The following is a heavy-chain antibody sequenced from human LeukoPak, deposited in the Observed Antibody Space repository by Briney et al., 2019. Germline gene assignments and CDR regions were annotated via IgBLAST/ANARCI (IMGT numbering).Heavy chain of an antibody. CDR3: ARVGYSYGLDY. Sequence: SETLSLTCTVSGGSISSYYWGWIRQPPGKGPEWIGYIYYSGNTNYNPSLKSRVTISIDTSKNQFSLKLRSVTAADTAVYYCARVGYSYGLDYWGQGTLVTVSS. J-gene: IGHJ4*02. V-gene: IGHV4-59*01. CDR1: GGSISSYY. CDR2: IYYSGNT. D-gene: IGHD5-18*01.